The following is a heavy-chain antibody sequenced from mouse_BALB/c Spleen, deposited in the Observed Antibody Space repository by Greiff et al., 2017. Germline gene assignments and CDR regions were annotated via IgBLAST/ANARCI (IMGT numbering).Heavy chain of an antibody. CDR2: YPGSGSTY. CDR3: RDYRYDEGYAMDY. D-gene: IGHD2-14*01. CDR1: YTFTDYNM. Sequence: VQLQQSGPELVKPGASVKISCKASGYTFTDYNMHWVKQSHGKSLEWIGEIYPGSGSTYYNEKFKGKATLTADKSSNTAYMQLSSLTSEDSAVYFCARDYRYDEGYAMDYWGQGTSVTVSS. J-gene: IGHJ4*01. V-gene: IGHV1-83*01.